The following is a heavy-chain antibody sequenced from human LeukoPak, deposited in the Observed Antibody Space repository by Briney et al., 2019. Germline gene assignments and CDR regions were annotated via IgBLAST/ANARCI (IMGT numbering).Heavy chain of an antibody. CDR3: AKAGAVAARGFDY. CDR2: ISGSGGST. Sequence: GGSLRLSCAASGFTFSSYAMSWVRQAPGKGLEWVSAISGSGGSTYYADSVKGWFTISRDNSKNTLYLQMNSLRADDTAVYYCAKAGAVAARGFDYWGQGTLVTVSS. V-gene: IGHV3-23*01. CDR1: GFTFSSYA. D-gene: IGHD6-19*01. J-gene: IGHJ4*02.